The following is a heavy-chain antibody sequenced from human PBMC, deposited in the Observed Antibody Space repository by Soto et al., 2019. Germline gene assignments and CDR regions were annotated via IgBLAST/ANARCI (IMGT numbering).Heavy chain of an antibody. D-gene: IGHD1-26*01. CDR3: AKDISGGSYRHFDY. J-gene: IGHJ4*02. V-gene: IGHV3-9*01. CDR2: ISWNSGSI. CDR1: GFTFDDYA. Sequence: PGGSLRLSCAASGFTFDDYAMHWVRQAPGKGLEWVSGISWNSGSIGYADSVKGRFTISRDNAKNSLYLQMNSLRAEDTALYYCAKDISGGSYRHFDYWGQGXLVTVSS.